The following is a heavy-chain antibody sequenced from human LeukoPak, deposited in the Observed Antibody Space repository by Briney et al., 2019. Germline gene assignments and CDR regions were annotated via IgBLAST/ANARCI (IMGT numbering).Heavy chain of an antibody. D-gene: IGHD3-22*01. CDR1: GDSVSSNSAA. CDR3: ARESGVVVITRHYYYYYYMDV. Sequence: QTLSLTCAISGDSVSSNSAAWNWIRQSPSRGLEWLGRTYYRSKWYNDYAVSVKSRITINPDTSKNQFSLQLNSVTPEDTAVYYCARESGVVVITRHYYYYYYMDVWGKGTTVTISS. V-gene: IGHV6-1*01. CDR2: TYYRSKWYN. J-gene: IGHJ6*03.